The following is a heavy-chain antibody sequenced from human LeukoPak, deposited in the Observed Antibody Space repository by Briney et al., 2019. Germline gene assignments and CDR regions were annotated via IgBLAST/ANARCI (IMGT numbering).Heavy chain of an antibody. CDR1: GFTFSSYS. CDR3: ARGFSTYYYDSSGYQDY. J-gene: IGHJ4*02. Sequence: GGSLRLSCAASGFTFSSYSMNWVRQAPGKGLGWVSSISSSSSYIYYADSVKGRFTISRDNAKNSLYLQMNSLRAEDTAVYYCARGFSTYYYDSSGYQDYWGQGTLVTVSS. D-gene: IGHD3-22*01. CDR2: ISSSSSYI. V-gene: IGHV3-21*01.